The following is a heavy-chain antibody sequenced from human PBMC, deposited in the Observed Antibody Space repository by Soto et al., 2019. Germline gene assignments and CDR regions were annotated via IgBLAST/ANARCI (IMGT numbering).Heavy chain of an antibody. CDR3: AKNERKTGDFDF. CDR2: MDPDSGNT. Sequence: QVQLVQSGAEVKKPGASVKVSCKASGYAFTTYDINWMRQAPGQGLEWLGWMDPDSGNTGYAQKFQGRVTMTRSTSISTAYMEVSSLTSEDTAIYYCAKNERKTGDFDFWGQGTLVTVSS. D-gene: IGHD7-27*01. CDR1: GYAFTTYD. J-gene: IGHJ4*02. V-gene: IGHV1-8*01.